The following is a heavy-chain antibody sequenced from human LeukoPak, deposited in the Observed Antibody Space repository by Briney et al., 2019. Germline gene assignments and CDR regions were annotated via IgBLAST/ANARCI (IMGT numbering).Heavy chain of an antibody. J-gene: IGHJ4*02. D-gene: IGHD4-11*01. CDR3: AKAQFLGYSNSYYFDY. CDR2: ISGSGGST. CDR1: GFTFSSYA. V-gene: IGHV3-23*01. Sequence: GGSLRLSCAASGFTFSSYAMSWVRQAPGKGLEWVSAISGSGGSTYYADSVKGRFTISRDNSKNTLYLQMNSLRAKDTAVYYCAKAQFLGYSNSYYFDYWGQGTLVTVSS.